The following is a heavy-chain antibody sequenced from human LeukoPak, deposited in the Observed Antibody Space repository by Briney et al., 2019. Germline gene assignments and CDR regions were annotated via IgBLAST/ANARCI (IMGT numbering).Heavy chain of an antibody. J-gene: IGHJ5*02. CDR3: ARDHGRYGDYRPGFDP. D-gene: IGHD4-17*01. V-gene: IGHV4-59*01. CDR2: IYYSGST. Sequence: SETLSLTCTVSGGSISSYYWSWIRQPPGKGLEWIGYIYYSGSTNYNPSLKSRVTISVDTSKNQFSLKLSSVTAADTAVYYCARDHGRYGDYRPGFDPWGQGTQVTVSS. CDR1: GGSISSYY.